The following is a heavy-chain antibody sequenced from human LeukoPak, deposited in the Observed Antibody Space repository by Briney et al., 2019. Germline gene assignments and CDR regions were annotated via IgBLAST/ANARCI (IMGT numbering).Heavy chain of an antibody. V-gene: IGHV4-30-4*01. CDR3: ASMVRGVPPEGAFDI. CDR2: IYYSGST. D-gene: IGHD3-10*01. CDR1: GGSISSSSYY. J-gene: IGHJ3*02. Sequence: ASETLSLTCTVSGGSISSSSYYWSWIRQPPGKGLEWIGYIYYSGSTYYNPSLKSRVTISVDTSKNQFSLKLSSVTAADTAVYYCASMVRGVPPEGAFDIWGQGTMVTVSS.